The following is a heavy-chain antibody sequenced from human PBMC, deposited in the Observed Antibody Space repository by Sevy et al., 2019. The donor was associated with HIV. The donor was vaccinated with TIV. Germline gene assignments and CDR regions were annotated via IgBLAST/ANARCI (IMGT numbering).Heavy chain of an antibody. D-gene: IGHD6-13*01. J-gene: IGHJ4*02. CDR2: ISASGGTT. Sequence: GGSLRLSCAASGFTFSNYAMSWVRQAPGKGLEWVSPISASGGTTFFADSVKGRFTISRDNSKNTMYLQMNSLRVEDTAVYYCAKSPSSPGSSSTWATFDYWGQGTLVTVSS. CDR3: AKSPSSPGSSSTWATFDY. V-gene: IGHV3-23*01. CDR1: GFTFSNYA.